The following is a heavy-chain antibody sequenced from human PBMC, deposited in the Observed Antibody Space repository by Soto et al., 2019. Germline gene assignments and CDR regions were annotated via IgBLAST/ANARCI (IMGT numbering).Heavy chain of an antibody. J-gene: IGHJ4*02. CDR2: IDPSDSDT. Sequence: GESLKISCEGSGYSFTIHCISWVLRMSGKGLEWMGRIDPSDSDTNYSPSFQGQVTSSADKSISTAYLQWSSLRASDTAMYYCPRRVGQQLITFDYWGQGTLVTVSS. V-gene: IGHV5-10-1*01. CDR3: PRRVGQQLITFDY. CDR1: GYSFTIHC. D-gene: IGHD6-13*01.